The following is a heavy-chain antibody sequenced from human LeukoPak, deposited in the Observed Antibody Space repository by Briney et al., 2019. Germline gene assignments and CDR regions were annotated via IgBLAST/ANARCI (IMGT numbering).Heavy chain of an antibody. J-gene: IGHJ5*02. CDR1: GFSFSNYA. V-gene: IGHV3-21*01. CDR3: VRDPAAAGTVWFDP. Sequence: PGGSLRLSCAASGFSFSNYAMNWVRQAPGKGLEWVSSITTGSSYIYYADSVKGRFTISRDNAKNSLHLQMNSLRAEDTAVYYCVRDPAAAGTVWFDPWGQGTLVTVSS. D-gene: IGHD6-13*01. CDR2: ITTGSSYI.